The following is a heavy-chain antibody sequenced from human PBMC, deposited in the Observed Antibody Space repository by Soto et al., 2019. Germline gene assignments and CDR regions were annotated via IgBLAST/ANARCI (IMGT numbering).Heavy chain of an antibody. CDR2: ISSSTGYT. CDR3: ARDRGCSGGSCYSKGMDV. Sequence: EVQLVESGGGLVKPGGSLRLSCAASGFTFSNYSMNWVRQAPGKGLEWVSYISSSTGYTYYADSVKGRFTISRDNAKNSLYLQMNSLRAEDTAVYYCARDRGCSGGSCYSKGMDVWGQGTTVTVSS. V-gene: IGHV3-21*02. J-gene: IGHJ6*02. D-gene: IGHD2-15*01. CDR1: GFTFSNYS.